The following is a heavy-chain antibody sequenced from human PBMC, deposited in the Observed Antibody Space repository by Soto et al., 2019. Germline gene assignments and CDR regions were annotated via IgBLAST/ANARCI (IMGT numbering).Heavy chain of an antibody. D-gene: IGHD3-10*01. CDR3: AKIRPRSTIYYYYGMDV. CDR2: ISYEGSNK. J-gene: IGHJ6*02. CDR1: GFTFSSYG. Sequence: GGSLRLSCAASGFTFSSYGIHWVRQAPGKGLEWVAVISYEGSNKYYANSVKGRFTISRDNSKNTLFLQMNSLRAEDTAVYYCAKIRPRSTIYYYYGMDVWGQGTTVTVSS. V-gene: IGHV3-30*18.